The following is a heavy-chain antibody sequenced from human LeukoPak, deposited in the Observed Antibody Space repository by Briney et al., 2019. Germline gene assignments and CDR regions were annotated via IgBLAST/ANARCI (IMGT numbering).Heavy chain of an antibody. CDR3: ARGFCTSTSCYAGDYGMHV. CDR2: IYSSGST. J-gene: IGHJ6*02. CDR1: GGSISSYY. V-gene: IGHV4-59*01. D-gene: IGHD2-2*01. Sequence: PSETLSLTCTVSGGSISSYYWSWIRQPPGKGLEWIGYIYSSGSTNYNPSLKSRVTISVDTSKNQFSLNLSSVTAADTAVYYCARGFCTSTSCYAGDYGMHVWGQGTTVTVSS.